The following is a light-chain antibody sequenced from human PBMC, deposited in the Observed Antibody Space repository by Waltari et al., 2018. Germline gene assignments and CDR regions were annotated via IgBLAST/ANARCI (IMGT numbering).Light chain of an antibody. V-gene: IGLV2-8*01. J-gene: IGLJ2*01. Sequence: QSALTQPPSASGSPGQSVTISCTGTSSDVGGYNYVSWYQQHPGKAPKVMIYEVSKRPSGVPVRFSASKSGNTASLTVSGLQAEDEADYYCASYVGTTDDVVFGGGTKLTVL. CDR2: EVS. CDR3: ASYVGTTDDVV. CDR1: SSDVGGYNY.